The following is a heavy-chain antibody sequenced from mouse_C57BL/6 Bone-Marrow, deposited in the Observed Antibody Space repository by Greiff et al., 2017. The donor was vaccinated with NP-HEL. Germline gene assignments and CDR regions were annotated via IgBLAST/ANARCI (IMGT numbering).Heavy chain of an antibody. CDR2: IHPNSGST. J-gene: IGHJ2*01. CDR1: GYTFTSYW. Sequence: VQLHQPGAELVKPGASVKLSCKASGYTFTSYWMHWVKQRPGQGLEWIGMIHPNSGSTNYNEKFESKATLTVDRSSSAAYVQLRSLTSGDSAVCYCTGGSRGRYWGQGPTLTVT. D-gene: IGHD1-1*01. CDR3: TGGSRGRY. V-gene: IGHV1-64*01.